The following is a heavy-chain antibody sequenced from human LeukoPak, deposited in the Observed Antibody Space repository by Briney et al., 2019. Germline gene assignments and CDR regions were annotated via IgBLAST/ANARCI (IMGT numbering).Heavy chain of an antibody. CDR1: GYTFTSYG. CDR2: ISAYNGNP. Sequence: ASVKVSCKASGYTFTSYGISWVRQAPGQGLEWMGWISAYNGNPNYAQKLQGRVTMTTDTSTSTAYMELRSLRSDDTAVYYCAREYCSGGSCWHYYYYGMDVWGQGTTVTVSS. J-gene: IGHJ6*02. CDR3: AREYCSGGSCWHYYYYGMDV. D-gene: IGHD2-15*01. V-gene: IGHV1-18*01.